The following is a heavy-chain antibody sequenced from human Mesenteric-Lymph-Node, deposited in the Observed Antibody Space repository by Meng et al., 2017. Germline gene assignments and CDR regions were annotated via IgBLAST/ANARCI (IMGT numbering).Heavy chain of an antibody. CDR3: ARGGYSYIFYFNS. V-gene: IGHV1-18*01. D-gene: IGHD5-18*01. CDR1: GYSFTTYG. Sequence: VQQVQAGAKVKKPGASVTVSCKTFGYSFTTYGITWVRQAPGQGLEWMGWISPYNGNTNYAQRLQGRVTMTTDTSTSTAYMELTSLRSDDTAVYYCARGGYSYIFYFNSWGQGTLVTVSS. CDR2: ISPYNGNT. J-gene: IGHJ4*02.